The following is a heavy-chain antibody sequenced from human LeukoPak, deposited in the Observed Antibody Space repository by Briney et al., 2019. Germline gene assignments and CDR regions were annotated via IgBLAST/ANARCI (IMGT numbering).Heavy chain of an antibody. J-gene: IGHJ4*02. D-gene: IGHD3-22*01. Sequence: SETLSLTCAVSNYSITSGYFWGWIRQPPGKGLEWIASIYHSGTTYYNPSLRNRVTLFVDTSKNQFSLKLTSLTAADTAVYYCDRYGVCHDSDGYSFDYWGQGTLVTVSS. V-gene: IGHV4-38-2*01. CDR3: DRYGVCHDSDGYSFDY. CDR1: NYSITSGYF. CDR2: IYHSGTT.